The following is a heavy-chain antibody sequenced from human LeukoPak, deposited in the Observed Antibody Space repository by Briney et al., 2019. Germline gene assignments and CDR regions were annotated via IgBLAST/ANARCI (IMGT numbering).Heavy chain of an antibody. CDR2: ISGSGGST. V-gene: IGHV3-23*01. D-gene: IGHD1-1*01. Sequence: GGCLRLSCAASGFTFSSYAMSWVRQAPGKGLECVSAISGSGGSTYYADSVKGRFTISRDNSKNTLYLQMNSLRAEDTAVYYCAKDLRDDDSTYYFDYWGQGTLVTVSS. J-gene: IGHJ4*02. CDR1: GFTFSSYA. CDR3: AKDLRDDDSTYYFDY.